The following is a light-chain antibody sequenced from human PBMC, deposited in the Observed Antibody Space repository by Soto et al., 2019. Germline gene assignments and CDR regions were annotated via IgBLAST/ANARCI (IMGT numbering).Light chain of an antibody. CDR3: SSYATSGTNVI. CDR2: EVA. J-gene: IGLJ2*01. CDR1: NSDVGAYPY. V-gene: IGLV2-14*03. Sequence: QSVLTQPASVSGSPGQSITISCTGTNSDVGAYPYVSWYQQHPGNAPKLLIYEVADRPSGFSDRFSGSKSGNTASLTISALQAEDEAVYYCSSYATSGTNVIFGGGTKLTVL.